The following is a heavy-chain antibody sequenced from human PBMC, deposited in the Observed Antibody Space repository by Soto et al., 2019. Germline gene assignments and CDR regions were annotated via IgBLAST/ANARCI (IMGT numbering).Heavy chain of an antibody. V-gene: IGHV1-18*01. Sequence: GASVKVSCKASGYTFTICGIIWVRQAPGQGLEWMGWISAYNGNTNYAQKLQGRVTMTTDTSTSTAYMELRSLRSDDTAVYYCARDRSSGYDYSAFDIWGQGTMVTVSS. CDR3: ARDRSSGYDYSAFDI. D-gene: IGHD5-12*01. CDR2: ISAYNGNT. CDR1: GYTFTICG. J-gene: IGHJ3*02.